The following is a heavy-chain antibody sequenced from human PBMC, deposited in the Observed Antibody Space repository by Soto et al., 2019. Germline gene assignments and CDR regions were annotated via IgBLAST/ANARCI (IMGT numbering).Heavy chain of an antibody. CDR1: VFTFSNFD. J-gene: IGHJ6*02. CDR3: ARAYTGRPQSRPDYYYAMDV. Sequence: QPGGSLRLSCAASVFTFSNFDMHWVRQLPGKGLEWVSAIGAARDPYYLGSVKGRFTISRENAKNSVYLQMNDLRAGDLAVYYCARAYTGRPQSRPDYYYAMDVWGQGTTVTVSS. V-gene: IGHV3-13*05. CDR2: IGAARDP. D-gene: IGHD2-2*02.